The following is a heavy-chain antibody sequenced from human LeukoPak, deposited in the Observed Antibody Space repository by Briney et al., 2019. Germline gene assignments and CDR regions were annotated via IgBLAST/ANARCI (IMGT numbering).Heavy chain of an antibody. CDR2: IYHSGAT. CDR3: SSLHGTGIRTPLWDY. J-gene: IGHJ4*02. Sequence: KPSETLSLTCSVYGASIRNSYYWGWIRQSPGKGLEWIGSIYHSGATYYYPPLKSRVTISVDTSKNQFSLKLSSVTAADTAVYFCSSLHGTGIRTPLWDYWGQGTLVTVSS. V-gene: IGHV4-38-2*02. CDR1: GASIRNSYY. D-gene: IGHD1-14*01.